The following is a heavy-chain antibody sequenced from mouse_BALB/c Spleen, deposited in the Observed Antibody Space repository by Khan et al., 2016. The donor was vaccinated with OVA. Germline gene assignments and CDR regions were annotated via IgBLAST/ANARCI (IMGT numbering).Heavy chain of an antibody. CDR3: ANGNYGWFAY. CDR2: ISSAGTYT. CDR1: GFTFSSFV. V-gene: IGHV5-9-1*01. Sequence: EVELVESGGDLVKTGGSLKLSCAASGFTFSSFVMSWVRQTPEKRLEWVATISSAGTYTYYLDSVKGRFTLSRDNAKNTLYLQMNSLRSEDTAMYYCANGNYGWFAYWGQGTLVTVSA. J-gene: IGHJ3*01. D-gene: IGHD2-1*01.